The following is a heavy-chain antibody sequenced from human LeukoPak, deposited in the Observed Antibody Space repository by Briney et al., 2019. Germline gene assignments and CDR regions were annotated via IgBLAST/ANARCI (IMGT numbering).Heavy chain of an antibody. V-gene: IGHV4-59*01. CDR3: AGDRGSIKWSFY. Sequence: SETLSLTCTVSGGSISGYYWSWIRQPPGKGLEWIGYIHYSGNSIYNPSLKGRVTISIDTSKNHFSLKLTSVTAADTALYYCAGDRGSIKWSFYWGQGTLVTVSS. CDR2: IHYSGNS. CDR1: GGSISGYY. J-gene: IGHJ4*02. D-gene: IGHD2-15*01.